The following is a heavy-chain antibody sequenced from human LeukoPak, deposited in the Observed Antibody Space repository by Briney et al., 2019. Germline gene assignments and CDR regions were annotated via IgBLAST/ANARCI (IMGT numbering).Heavy chain of an antibody. CDR1: GFTFDDYA. V-gene: IGHV3-9*01. J-gene: IGHJ4*02. D-gene: IGHD1-26*01. CDR3: AKGTGRYWTFLDY. Sequence: GRSLRLSCAASGFTFDDYAMHWVRQAPGKGLEWVSGISWNSGSIDYADSVKGRFTISRDNAKNSLYLQMNSLRPEDTAFYYCAKGTGRYWTFLDYWGQGTLVTVSS. CDR2: ISWNSGSI.